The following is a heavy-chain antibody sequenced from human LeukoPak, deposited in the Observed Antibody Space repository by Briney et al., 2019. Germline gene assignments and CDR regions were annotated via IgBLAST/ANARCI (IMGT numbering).Heavy chain of an antibody. Sequence: GGSLRLSCAASGFTFSSYAMHWVRQAPGKGLEWVAVISYDGSNKYYADSVKGRFTISRDNSKNTLYLQMNSLRAEDTAVYYCANVRDMVTPYFDYWGQGTLVTVSS. CDR1: GFTFSSYA. D-gene: IGHD5-18*01. CDR3: ANVRDMVTPYFDY. J-gene: IGHJ4*02. V-gene: IGHV3-30-3*01. CDR2: ISYDGSNK.